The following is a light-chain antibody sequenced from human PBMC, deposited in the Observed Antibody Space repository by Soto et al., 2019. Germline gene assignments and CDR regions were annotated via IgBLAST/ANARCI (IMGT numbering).Light chain of an antibody. Sequence: QSALTQPASVSGSPGQSITISCTGTSSDVGRFNYVSWYQQHPGNPPKLIIFDVTRRPSGVSNRFSGSKSGNAASLTISGLQAEDEANYYCRSFVGTIILVVFGGGTKLTVL. CDR2: DVT. V-gene: IGLV2-14*01. CDR1: SSDVGRFNY. CDR3: RSFVGTIILVV. J-gene: IGLJ2*01.